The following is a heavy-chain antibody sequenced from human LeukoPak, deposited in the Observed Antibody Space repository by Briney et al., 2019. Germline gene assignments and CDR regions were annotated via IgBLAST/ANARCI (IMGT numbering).Heavy chain of an antibody. CDR1: GGSISSGGYY. D-gene: IGHD3-3*01. CDR3: ARVSKTKDFWSGYWGYYFDY. Sequence: SETLSLTCTVSGGSISSGGYYWSWIRQHPGKGLERIGYIYYSGSTYYNPSLKSRVTISVDTSKNQFSLKLSSVTAADTAVYYCARVSKTKDFWSGYWGYYFDYWGQGTLVTVSS. V-gene: IGHV4-31*03. J-gene: IGHJ4*02. CDR2: IYYSGST.